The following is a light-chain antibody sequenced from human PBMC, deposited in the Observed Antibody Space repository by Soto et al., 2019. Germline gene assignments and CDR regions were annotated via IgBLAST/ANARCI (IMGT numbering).Light chain of an antibody. V-gene: IGKV1-33*01. J-gene: IGKJ4*01. CDR1: QDISKY. Sequence: DIPMTQSASSLPASVGDTVTISCQASQDISKYLNWFQQKPGKAPKLLIYDVFNVETGVPSRFSGRGSGTDFTLIISNLQPEDFATYYCQQYDQSPITFGGGTKVDI. CDR2: DVF. CDR3: QQYDQSPIT.